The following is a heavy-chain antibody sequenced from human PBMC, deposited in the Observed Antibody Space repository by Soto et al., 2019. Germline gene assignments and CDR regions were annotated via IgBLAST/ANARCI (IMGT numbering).Heavy chain of an antibody. Sequence: QVQLVQSGAEVKEPGDSVRVSCEASGYTFTAYYIHWVRRAPGQGLEWMGWINPKFGDTTYAQDFQGRVSMTRDMSIRTGDMELSRPTSYGTGIFYCARNMDYYYGRGSGNGPGGWGQGTTVTVFS. D-gene: IGHD3-10*01. V-gene: IGHV1-2*02. CDR2: INPKFGDT. CDR1: GYTFTAYY. J-gene: IGHJ6*02. CDR3: ARNMDYYYGRGSGNGPGG.